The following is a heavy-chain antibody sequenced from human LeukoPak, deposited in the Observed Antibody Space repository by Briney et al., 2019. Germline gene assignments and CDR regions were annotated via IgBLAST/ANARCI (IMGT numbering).Heavy chain of an antibody. Sequence: ASVKVSCKASGYTFTSYGISWVRQAPGQGLEWMGWISAYNGNTNYAQKLQGRVTMTTDTTTSTAYMELRSLRYDDTAVYYCAILVGVLTGPDAFDIWGQGKMVTVSS. CDR2: ISAYNGNT. CDR3: AILVGVLTGPDAFDI. CDR1: GYTFTSYG. D-gene: IGHD3-9*01. J-gene: IGHJ3*02. V-gene: IGHV1-18*01.